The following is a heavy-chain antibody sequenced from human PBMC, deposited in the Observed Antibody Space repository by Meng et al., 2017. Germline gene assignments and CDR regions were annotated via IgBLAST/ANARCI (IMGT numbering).Heavy chain of an antibody. V-gene: IGHV3-21*01. D-gene: IGHD2-21*02. Sequence: VKLVESGGGLVKPGGSLRLSCAASGFTFSSYSMNWVRQAPGKGLEWVSSISSSSSYIYYADSVKGRFTISRDNAKNSLYLQMNSLRAEDTAVYYCARDRWGHWYSDLWGRGTLVTVSS. CDR2: ISSSSSYI. CDR1: GFTFSSYS. J-gene: IGHJ2*01. CDR3: ARDRWGHWYSDL.